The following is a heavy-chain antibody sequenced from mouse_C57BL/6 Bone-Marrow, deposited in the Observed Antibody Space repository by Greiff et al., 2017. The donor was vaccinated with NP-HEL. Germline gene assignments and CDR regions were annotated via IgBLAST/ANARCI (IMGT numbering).Heavy chain of an antibody. J-gene: IGHJ4*01. Sequence: EVKLMESGGGLVKPGGSLKLSCAASGFTFSSYAMSWVRQTPEKRLEWVATISDGGSYTYYPDNVKGRFTISRDNAKNNLYLQMSHLKSEDTAMYYCDSLVAPSAMDYWGQGTSVTVSS. CDR1: GFTFSSYA. D-gene: IGHD1-1*01. CDR3: DSLVAPSAMDY. CDR2: ISDGGSYT. V-gene: IGHV5-4*03.